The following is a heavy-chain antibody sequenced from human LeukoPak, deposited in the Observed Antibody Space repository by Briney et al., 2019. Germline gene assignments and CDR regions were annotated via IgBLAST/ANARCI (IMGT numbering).Heavy chain of an antibody. D-gene: IGHD5-12*01. CDR2: IYHSGST. CDR1: GGSISSGGYS. Sequence: SETLSLTCAVSGGSISSGGYSWSWIRQPPGKGLEWIGYIYHSGSTHYNPSLKSRVTISVDRSKNQFSLKLSSVTAADTAVYYCARARATMVPYFDYWGQGTLVTVSS. CDR3: ARARATMVPYFDY. J-gene: IGHJ4*02. V-gene: IGHV4-30-2*01.